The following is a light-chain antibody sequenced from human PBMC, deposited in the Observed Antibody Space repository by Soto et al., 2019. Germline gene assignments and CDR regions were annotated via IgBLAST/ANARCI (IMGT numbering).Light chain of an antibody. V-gene: IGKV1-5*01. Sequence: DIQMTQSPSTLSGSVGDRVTITCRASQTISSWLAWYQQKPGQAPKLLIYSSSFLESGVPSRFSGSGSGTEFTLTISSLQPDDFATYYCLQYNDYSWTFGQGTKVDIK. CDR3: LQYNDYSWT. CDR2: SSS. CDR1: QTISSW. J-gene: IGKJ1*01.